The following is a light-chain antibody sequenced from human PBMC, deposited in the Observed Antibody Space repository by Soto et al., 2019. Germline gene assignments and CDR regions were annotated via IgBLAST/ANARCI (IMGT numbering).Light chain of an antibody. CDR2: GAS. Sequence: EIVMTQSPATLSVSPGERATLSCRASQNILSNLAWYQQKPGQAPRLLIYGASTRATGIPARFSGSGSGTEFTLTISSLQSEDFAVYYCQQCNNGPQTFGQGTKVDI. CDR3: QQCNNGPQT. V-gene: IGKV3-15*01. CDR1: QNILSN. J-gene: IGKJ1*01.